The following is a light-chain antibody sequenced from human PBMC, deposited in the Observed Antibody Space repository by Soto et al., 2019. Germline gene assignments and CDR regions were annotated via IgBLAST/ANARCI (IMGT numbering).Light chain of an antibody. Sequence: EIVLTQSPATLSLSPGERATLSCTASQSFSSYLAWYQQKPGLAPRLLIYDASNRATGIPARFSGSGSGTDFTLTISSLEPEDFAVYYCQQRSNWPPWTFGQGTKVDIK. J-gene: IGKJ1*01. V-gene: IGKV3-11*01. CDR1: QSFSSY. CDR2: DAS. CDR3: QQRSNWPPWT.